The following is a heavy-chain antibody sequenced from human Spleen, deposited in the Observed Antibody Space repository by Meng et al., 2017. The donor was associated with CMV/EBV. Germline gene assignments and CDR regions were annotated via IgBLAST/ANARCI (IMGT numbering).Heavy chain of an antibody. J-gene: IGHJ5*02. CDR2: IYYSGST. CDR1: SISRGDYY. Sequence: SISRGDYYWSWIRQPPGKGLEWIGYIYYSGSTYYNPSLKSRVTISVDTSKNQFSLKLSSVTAADTAVYYCASESCSSTSCTSGFDPWGQGTLVTVSS. CDR3: ASESCSSTSCTSGFDP. V-gene: IGHV4-30-4*08. D-gene: IGHD2-2*01.